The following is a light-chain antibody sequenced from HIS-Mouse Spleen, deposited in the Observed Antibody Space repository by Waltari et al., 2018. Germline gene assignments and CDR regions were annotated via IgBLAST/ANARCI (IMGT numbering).Light chain of an antibody. CDR2: EVS. CDR3: SSYAGSNNYV. CDR1: SSDVGGYHY. J-gene: IGLJ1*01. Sequence: QSALTQPPSASGSPGQSVTISCTGTSSDVGGYHYVPWYQQPPGKAPKRMIYEVSKRPSGVPDRFSGSKSGNTASLTVSGLQAEDEADYYCSSYAGSNNYVFGTGTKVTVL. V-gene: IGLV2-8*01.